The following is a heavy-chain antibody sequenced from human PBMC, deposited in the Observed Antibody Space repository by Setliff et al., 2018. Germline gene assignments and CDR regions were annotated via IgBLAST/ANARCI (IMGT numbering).Heavy chain of an antibody. Sequence: PGGSLRLSCGASGFTFSSHWMTWVRQAPGKGLEWVANIKEDGGEKYYVDSVKGRFTFSRDNAKNSLYLQMNSLRAEDTAVYYCARDQGSYGYRAFDFWGQGTLVTVSS. CDR3: ARDQGSYGYRAFDF. D-gene: IGHD5-18*01. V-gene: IGHV3-7*01. J-gene: IGHJ4*02. CDR1: GFTFSSHW. CDR2: IKEDGGEK.